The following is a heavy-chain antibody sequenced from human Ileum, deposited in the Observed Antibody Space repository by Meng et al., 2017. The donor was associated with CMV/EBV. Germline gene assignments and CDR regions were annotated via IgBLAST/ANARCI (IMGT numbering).Heavy chain of an antibody. V-gene: IGHV3-23*03. Sequence: GESLKISCAASGFSFSRSAMTWVRQAPGKGLEWLSVIYSGASSTYYADSVKGRFTISSDNSKNTVYLQMNSLRAEDTAVYYCAKDVGATPYYYYGMDVWGQGTTVTVSS. CDR2: IYSGASST. D-gene: IGHD1-26*01. CDR1: GFSFSRSA. J-gene: IGHJ6*02. CDR3: AKDVGATPYYYYGMDV.